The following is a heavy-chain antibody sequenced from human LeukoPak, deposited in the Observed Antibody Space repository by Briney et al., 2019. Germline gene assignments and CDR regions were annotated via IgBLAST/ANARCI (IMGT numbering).Heavy chain of an antibody. CDR1: GYTFTSYD. CDR2: INPNSGGT. Sequence: ASVKVSCKASGYTFTSYDINWVRQATGQGLEWMGRINPNSGGTNYAQKFQGRVTMTRDTSISTAYMELSRLRSDDTAVYYCARSGASYSNFDYWGQGTLVTVSS. V-gene: IGHV1-2*06. J-gene: IGHJ4*02. D-gene: IGHD1-26*01. CDR3: ARSGASYSNFDY.